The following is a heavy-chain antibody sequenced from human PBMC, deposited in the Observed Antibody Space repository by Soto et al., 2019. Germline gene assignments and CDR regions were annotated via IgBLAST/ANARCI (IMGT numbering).Heavy chain of an antibody. CDR1: GGSFTSNNW. J-gene: IGHJ4*02. V-gene: IGHV4-4*02. D-gene: IGHD1-7*01. Sequence: SETLSLTCAASGGSFTSNNWWTWVRQPPGQGLEWIGEIYRTGSTNYNPSLKSRVTISLDKSENQFSLKVTSLTAADTAVYYCASRDPGTSVDYWGQGTLVTVSS. CDR3: ASRDPGTSVDY. CDR2: IYRTGST.